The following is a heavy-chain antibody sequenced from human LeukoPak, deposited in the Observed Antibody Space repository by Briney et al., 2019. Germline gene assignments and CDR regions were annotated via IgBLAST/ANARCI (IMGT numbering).Heavy chain of an antibody. V-gene: IGHV3-74*01. CDR2: LNSDGSST. D-gene: IGHD3-22*01. Sequence: GGSLTLSCAASGFTFSSYWMHWVRQAPGKGLVWVSRLNSDGSSTSYADSVKGRLTISRDNAKNTLYLQMNSLRAEDTAVYYCARAYNDGSGYYPPYFDYWGQGTLVTVSS. CDR1: GFTFSSYW. CDR3: ARAYNDGSGYYPPYFDY. J-gene: IGHJ4*02.